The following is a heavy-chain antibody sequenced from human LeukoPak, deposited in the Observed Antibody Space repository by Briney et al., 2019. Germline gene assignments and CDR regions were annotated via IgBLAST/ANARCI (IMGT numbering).Heavy chain of an antibody. V-gene: IGHV4-31*03. CDR1: GGSISSGGYY. J-gene: IGHJ4*02. Sequence: SETLSLTCTVSGGSISSGGYYWSWIRQHPGKGLEWIGYIYYSGSTYYNPSLKSRVTISVDTSKNQFSLKLSSVTAADTAVYYCARDHIAVAGIGAFDIWGQGTLVTVSS. CDR2: IYYSGST. CDR3: ARDHIAVAGIGAFDI. D-gene: IGHD6-19*01.